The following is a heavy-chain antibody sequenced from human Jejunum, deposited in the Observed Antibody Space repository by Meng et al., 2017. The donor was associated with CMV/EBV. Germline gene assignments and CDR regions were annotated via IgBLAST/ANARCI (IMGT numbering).Heavy chain of an antibody. CDR3: ARDPSGYYSFVDY. CDR2: INPNNGGA. Sequence: QVQLVQSGAEVKKPGASVKVSCKASGYTFTSYDINWVRQGTGQGLEWMGRINPNNGGANYAQQFQGRVTMTTDTSISTAYMELSRLRSDDTAVYYCARDPSGYYSFVDYWGQGTLVTVSS. D-gene: IGHD3-22*01. V-gene: IGHV1-2*06. CDR1: GYTFTSYD. J-gene: IGHJ4*02.